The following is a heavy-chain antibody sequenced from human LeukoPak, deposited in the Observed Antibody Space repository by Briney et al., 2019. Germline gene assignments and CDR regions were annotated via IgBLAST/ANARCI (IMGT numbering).Heavy chain of an antibody. V-gene: IGHV3-15*01. CDR2: IKSKTDGGTT. CDR1: GFTFSNAW. J-gene: IGHJ6*03. D-gene: IGHD5-18*01. Sequence: GGSLRLSCAASGFTFSNAWMSWVRQAPGKGLEWVGRIKSKTDGGTTDYAAPVKGRFTISRDDSKNTLYLQMNSLKTEDTAVYYCTTDGVDTAMVTLHYYYYMDVWGKGTTVTISS. CDR3: TTDGVDTAMVTLHYYYYMDV.